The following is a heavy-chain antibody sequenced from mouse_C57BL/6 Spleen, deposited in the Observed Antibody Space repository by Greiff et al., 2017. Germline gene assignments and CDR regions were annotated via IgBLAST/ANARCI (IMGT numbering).Heavy chain of an antibody. CDR3: ARDRTTVLDY. J-gene: IGHJ2*01. Sequence: EVKLVESGPGLVKPSQSLSLTCSVTGYSITSGYYWNWIRQFPGNKLEWMGYISYDGSNNYNPSLKNRISITRDTSKNQFFLKLNSVTTEDTATYYCARDRTTVLDYWGQGTTLTVSS. D-gene: IGHD1-1*01. CDR2: ISYDGSN. V-gene: IGHV3-6*01. CDR1: GYSITSGYY.